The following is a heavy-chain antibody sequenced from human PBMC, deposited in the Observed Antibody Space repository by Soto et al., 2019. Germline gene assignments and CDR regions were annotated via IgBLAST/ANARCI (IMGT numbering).Heavy chain of an antibody. Sequence: ASVKVSCKASGYTFTSYDINRVRQATGQGLEWMGWMNPNSGNTGYAQKFQGRVTMTRNTSISTAYMELSSLRSEDTAVYYCARGLHCNNGVCGLGYYYYYMDVWGKGTTVTVSS. V-gene: IGHV1-8*01. CDR2: MNPNSGNT. CDR1: GYTFTSYD. D-gene: IGHD2-8*01. CDR3: ARGLHCNNGVCGLGYYYYYMDV. J-gene: IGHJ6*03.